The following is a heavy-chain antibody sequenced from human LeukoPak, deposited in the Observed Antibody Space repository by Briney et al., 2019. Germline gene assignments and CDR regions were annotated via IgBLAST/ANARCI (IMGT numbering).Heavy chain of an antibody. CDR3: ARDKAYNRFDH. Sequence: GGSLRLSCAASGFTFSSSWMTWVRQAPGKGLEWVANINEDGSVKNYVVSVKGRFTISRDNAKNSLFLQMNSLRVEDTAVYYRARDKAYNRFDHWGQGTLVTVSS. CDR2: INEDGSVK. CDR1: GFTFSSSW. D-gene: IGHD1-1*01. V-gene: IGHV3-7*04. J-gene: IGHJ5*02.